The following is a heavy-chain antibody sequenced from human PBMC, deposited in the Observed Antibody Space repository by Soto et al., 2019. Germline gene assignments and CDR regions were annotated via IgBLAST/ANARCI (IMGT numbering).Heavy chain of an antibody. CDR2: INRGGSS. J-gene: IGHJ6*02. V-gene: IGHV4-34*01. Sequence: QVQLQQWGAGLLKPSETLSLSCAVYGESFSGYYWNWIRQPPGKGLEWIGGINRGGSSNCNPSLKSRVPMSVATSKNRFSLKLSSLTAADSAVYFGARLPANPQYGMDVWSQGTTVIVSS. CDR3: ARLPANPQYGMDV. CDR1: GESFSGYY.